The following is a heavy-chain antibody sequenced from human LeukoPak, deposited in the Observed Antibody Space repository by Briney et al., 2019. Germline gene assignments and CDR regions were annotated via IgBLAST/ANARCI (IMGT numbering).Heavy chain of an antibody. J-gene: IGHJ6*02. Sequence: GGSLRLSCAASGFTFSSYAMHWVRQAPGKGLEWVAVISYDGSNKYYADSVKGRFTISRDNSKNTLYLQMNSLRAEDTAVYYCARDGDSRLVYYYYGMDVWGQGTTVTVSS. D-gene: IGHD5-12*01. V-gene: IGHV3-30-3*01. CDR3: ARDGDSRLVYYYYGMDV. CDR1: GFTFSSYA. CDR2: ISYDGSNK.